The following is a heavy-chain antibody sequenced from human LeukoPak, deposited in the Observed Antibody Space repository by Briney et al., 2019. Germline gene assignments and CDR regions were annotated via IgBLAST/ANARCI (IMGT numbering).Heavy chain of an antibody. D-gene: IGHD1-26*01. CDR1: RFTFSTYS. CDR2: ISGGSDTI. Sequence: PGGSLRLSCAASRFTFSTYSMNWVRQAPGKGLEWLAYISGGSDTIYYADSVQGRFTISRDNAKTSLYLQLSSLRAEDTAVYYCARDSEWELPGGGGYDIWGQGTMVTVSS. CDR3: ARDSEWELPGGGGYDI. V-gene: IGHV3-48*04. J-gene: IGHJ3*02.